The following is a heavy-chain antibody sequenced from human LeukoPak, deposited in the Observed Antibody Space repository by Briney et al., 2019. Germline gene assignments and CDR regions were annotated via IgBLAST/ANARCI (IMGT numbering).Heavy chain of an antibody. J-gene: IGHJ4*02. CDR2: ISSSGSTI. CDR1: GFTFSSYE. CDR3: AKGRYGGFDY. V-gene: IGHV3-48*03. Sequence: GGSLRLSCAASGFTFSSYEMNWVRQAPGKGLEWVSYISSSGSTIYYADSVKGRFTISRDNSKNTLYLQMNSLRAEDTAVYYCAKGRYGGFDYWGQGTLVTVSS. D-gene: IGHD4-17*01.